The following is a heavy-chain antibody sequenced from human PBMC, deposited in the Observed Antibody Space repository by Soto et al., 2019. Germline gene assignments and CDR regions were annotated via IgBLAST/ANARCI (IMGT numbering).Heavy chain of an antibody. Sequence: QVQLVHSGAEVKKPGASVRVSCKASGYTFTSYTIHWVRQAPGQRFEWMGWINAGNDYRKYSEKFQGRLTLTRDTSATTAYMDLSSLRPEDTAVYYCARVRGAAAGDNFAYWGQGTLVTVSS. CDR1: GYTFTSYT. J-gene: IGHJ4*02. CDR3: ARVRGAAAGDNFAY. D-gene: IGHD6-13*01. V-gene: IGHV1-3*01. CDR2: INAGNDYR.